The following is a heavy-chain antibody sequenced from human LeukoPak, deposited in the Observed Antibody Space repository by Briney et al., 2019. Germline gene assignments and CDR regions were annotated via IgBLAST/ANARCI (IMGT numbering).Heavy chain of an antibody. CDR3: ARHQHAGRERYYGIDV. CDR2: IYYSGST. V-gene: IGHV4-39*01. CDR1: GGSISSSSYY. J-gene: IGHJ6*02. D-gene: IGHD1-1*01. Sequence: SETLSLTCTVSGGSISSSSYYWGWIRQPPGKGLEWIGSIYYSGSTYYNPSLKSRVTISVDTSKNQFSLKLSSVTAADTAVYYCARHQHAGRERYYGIDVWGQGTTVSVSS.